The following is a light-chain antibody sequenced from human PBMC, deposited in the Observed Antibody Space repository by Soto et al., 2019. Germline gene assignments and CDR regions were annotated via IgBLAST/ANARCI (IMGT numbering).Light chain of an antibody. CDR3: HQYDYAPWT. J-gene: IGKJ1*01. V-gene: IGKV3-20*01. CDR1: QSVGRNY. Sequence: EIVLTQSPATLSLSPGERATLSCRASQSVGRNYLAWYQQKPGQAPRLVIYNASNRASGIPDRFSGSGSGTDFTLTISRLEPEDFAVYYCHQYDYAPWTFGQGTKVEIK. CDR2: NAS.